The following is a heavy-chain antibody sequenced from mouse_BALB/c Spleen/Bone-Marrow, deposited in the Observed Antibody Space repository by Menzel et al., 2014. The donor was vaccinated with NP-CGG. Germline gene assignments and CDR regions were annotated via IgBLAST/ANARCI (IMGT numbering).Heavy chain of an antibody. CDR3: TRSGTSWLRRSWYFDV. CDR1: AYTFTSYY. CDR2: INPSNGGT. J-gene: IGHJ1*01. V-gene: IGHV1S81*02. D-gene: IGHD2-2*01. Sequence: VKLQESGAELVKPGASVKLSCKASAYTFTSYYMYWVKQRPGQGLEWIGEINPSNGGTNFNEKFKSKATLTVDKSSSTAYMQLSSLTSEDSAVYYCTRSGTSWLRRSWYFDVWGAGTTVTVSS.